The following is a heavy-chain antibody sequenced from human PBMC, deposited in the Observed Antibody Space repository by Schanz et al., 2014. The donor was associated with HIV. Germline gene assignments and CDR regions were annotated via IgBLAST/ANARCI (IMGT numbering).Heavy chain of an antibody. V-gene: IGHV3-30-3*02. CDR1: GFTFSSYA. CDR3: AVHAEGTLLVITLDY. CDR2: ISYDGSNK. D-gene: IGHD4-4*01. J-gene: IGHJ4*02. Sequence: QVQLVESGGGVVQPGRSLRLSCAASGFTFSSYAMHWVRQAPGKGLEWVAVISYDGSNKYYADSVKGRFTISRDNSKNTLYLQMNSLRAEDTAVYYCAVHAEGTLLVITLDYWGQGTPVTVSS.